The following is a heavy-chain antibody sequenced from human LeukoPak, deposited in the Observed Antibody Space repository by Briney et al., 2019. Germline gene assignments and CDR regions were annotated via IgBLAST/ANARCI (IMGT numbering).Heavy chain of an antibody. CDR3: ARFITGDVLRFLESDWFDP. CDR1: GGSISSSSYY. J-gene: IGHJ5*02. D-gene: IGHD3-3*01. Sequence: SETLSLTCTVSGGSISSSSYYWGWIRQPPGKGLEWIGSIYYSGSTYYNPSLKSQVTISVATSKTQFSLKLSSVTAADTAVYYCARFITGDVLRFLESDWFDPWGQGTLVTVSS. CDR2: IYYSGST. V-gene: IGHV4-39*07.